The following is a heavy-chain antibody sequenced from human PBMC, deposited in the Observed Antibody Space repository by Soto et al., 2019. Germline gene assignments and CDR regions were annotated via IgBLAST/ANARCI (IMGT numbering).Heavy chain of an antibody. CDR1: GGSISSSNW. V-gene: IGHV4-4*01. D-gene: IGHD6-19*01. J-gene: IGHJ3*02. Sequence: QVQLQESGPGLVKPSGTLSLTCAVSGGSISSSNWWSWVRQPPGKGLEWIGEIYHSGSTNYNPSLKSRATISVDKPKNQFSLKLSSVTAAATAVYCCARDLGGWSSGWYRQEIWGQGTMVTVSS. CDR2: IYHSGST. CDR3: ARDLGGWSSGWYRQEI.